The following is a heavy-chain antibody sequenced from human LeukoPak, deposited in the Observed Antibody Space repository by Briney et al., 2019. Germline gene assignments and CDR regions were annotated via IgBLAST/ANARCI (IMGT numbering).Heavy chain of an antibody. CDR1: GFTFSSYG. V-gene: IGHV3-30*02. Sequence: GGSLRLSCAAFGFTFSSYGMHWVRQAPVKGLEWVASIRYDGSNKYYADSVKGRFTISRDNSKNTLYQQMNSLRAEDTAVYYCAKLRNFVGSGRPYYFDYWGQGTLVTVSS. CDR2: IRYDGSNK. CDR3: AKLRNFVGSGRPYYFDY. D-gene: IGHD3-10*01. J-gene: IGHJ4*02.